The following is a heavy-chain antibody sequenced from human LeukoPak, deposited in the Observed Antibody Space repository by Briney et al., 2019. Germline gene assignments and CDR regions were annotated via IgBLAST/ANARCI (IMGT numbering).Heavy chain of an antibody. CDR1: GGSFSGYY. V-gene: IGHV4-34*01. J-gene: IGHJ5*02. Sequence: SETLSLTCAVYGGSFSGYYWSWIRQPPGKGLEWIGEINHSGSNNYNPSLKSRVTISVDTSKNQFSLKLSSVTAADTAVYYCARGLRLPYYYDSSGYYSGCWFDPWGQGTLVTVSS. CDR3: ARGLRLPYYYDSSGYYSGCWFDP. CDR2: INHSGSN. D-gene: IGHD3-22*01.